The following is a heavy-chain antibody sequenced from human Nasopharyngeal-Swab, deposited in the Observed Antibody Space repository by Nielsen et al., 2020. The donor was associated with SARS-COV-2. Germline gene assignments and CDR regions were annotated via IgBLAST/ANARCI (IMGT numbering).Heavy chain of an antibody. D-gene: IGHD2-21*02. CDR1: GFTFSDSA. V-gene: IGHV3-73*01. Sequence: GESLMISCAASGFTFSDSAIHWVRQASGKGLEWVGRIRSKGNNYATAYAASVKGRFIIFRDDPTNTAYLQMNSLKTEDTAVYYCTRCGGGCYSGRDYWGQGTLVTVSS. CDR3: TRCGGGCYSGRDY. J-gene: IGHJ4*02. CDR2: IRSKGNNYAT.